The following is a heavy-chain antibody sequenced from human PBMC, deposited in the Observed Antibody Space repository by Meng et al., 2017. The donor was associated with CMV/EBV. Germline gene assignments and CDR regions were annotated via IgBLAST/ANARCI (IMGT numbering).Heavy chain of an antibody. CDR2: ISYDGSNK. CDR3: ASDYYDSGGYHPVEFDY. CDR1: GFTFSSFA. D-gene: IGHD3-22*01. J-gene: IGHJ4*02. Sequence: GGSLRLSCAASGFTFSSFAMHWVRQAPGKGLEWVAVISYDGSNKYYADSVKGRFTISRDNSKNTLYLQMNSLRAEDTAVYYCASDYYDSGGYHPVEFDYWGQGTLVTVSS. V-gene: IGHV3-30*04.